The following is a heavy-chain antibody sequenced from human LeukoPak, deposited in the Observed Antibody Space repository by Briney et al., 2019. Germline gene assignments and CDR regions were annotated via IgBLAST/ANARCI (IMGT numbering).Heavy chain of an antibody. J-gene: IGHJ4*02. CDR2: FDPEDGET. CDR3: ARTYYYDSSGYYYFDY. D-gene: IGHD3-22*01. CDR1: GYTLTELS. V-gene: IGHV1-24*01. Sequence: GASVKVSCKVSGYTLTELSMHWVRQAPGKGLEWMGGFDPEDGETVYAQKFQGRVTMTEDTSTDTAHMELSSLTSEDTAVYYCARTYYYDSSGYYYFDYWGQGTLVTVSS.